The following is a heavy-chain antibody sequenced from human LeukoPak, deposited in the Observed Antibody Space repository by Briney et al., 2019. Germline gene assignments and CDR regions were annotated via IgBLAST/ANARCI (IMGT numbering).Heavy chain of an antibody. D-gene: IGHD2-8*01. CDR1: GFTFSNYW. V-gene: IGHV3-7*03. Sequence: GGSLRLSCAASGFTFSNYWMSWVRQAPGKGLEWVANIKQDGSDNYYVDSVKGRFTISRDNARSSLYLQMNSLRAEDTAVYYCARDVLSVPARYYYGLDVWGQGTTVTVSS. CDR3: ARDVLSVPARYYYGLDV. CDR2: IKQDGSDN. J-gene: IGHJ6*02.